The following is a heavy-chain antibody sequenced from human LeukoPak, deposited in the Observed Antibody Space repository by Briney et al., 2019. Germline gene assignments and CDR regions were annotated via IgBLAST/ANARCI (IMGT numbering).Heavy chain of an antibody. J-gene: IGHJ6*03. V-gene: IGHV3-21*01. Sequence: GGSLRLSSAASGFTFSSYSMNWVRQAPGKGLEWVSSISSSSSYINYADSVKGRFTISRDNAKNSLYLQMNSLRAENTAVYYCARDRAREEYYYYYYYMDVWGKGTTVTVSS. CDR3: ARDRAREEYYYYYYYMDV. CDR2: ISSSSSYI. CDR1: GFTFSSYS. D-gene: IGHD6-6*01.